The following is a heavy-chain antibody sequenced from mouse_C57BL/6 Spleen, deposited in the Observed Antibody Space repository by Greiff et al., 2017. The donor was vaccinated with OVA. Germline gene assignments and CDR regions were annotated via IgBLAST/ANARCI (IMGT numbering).Heavy chain of an antibody. CDR1: GYTFTDYN. V-gene: IGHV1-22*01. J-gene: IGHJ3*01. D-gene: IGHD2-4*01. Sequence: VQLKESGPELVKPGASVKMSCKASGYTFTDYNMHWVKQSHGKSLEWIGYINPNNGGTSYNQKFKGKATLTVNKSSSTAYMELRSLTSEDSAVYYCASTMIYDYFAYWGQGTLVTVSA. CDR2: INPNNGGT. CDR3: ASTMIYDYFAY.